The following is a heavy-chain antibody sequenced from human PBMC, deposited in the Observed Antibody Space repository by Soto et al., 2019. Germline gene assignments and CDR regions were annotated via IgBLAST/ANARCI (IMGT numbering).Heavy chain of an antibody. CDR2: INVGNGNT. CDR1: GYTFTSYA. J-gene: IGHJ6*02. CDR3: ARGPLLWGDV. D-gene: IGHD3-10*01. V-gene: IGHV1-3*01. Sequence: QVPLVQSGAEVKKPGASVKVSCKASGYTFTSYAMHWVRQAPGQRLEWMGWINVGNGNTKYSQKFQGRVTITRDTSASTAYMELSSLRSEDTAVYYCARGPLLWGDVWGQGTTVTVSS.